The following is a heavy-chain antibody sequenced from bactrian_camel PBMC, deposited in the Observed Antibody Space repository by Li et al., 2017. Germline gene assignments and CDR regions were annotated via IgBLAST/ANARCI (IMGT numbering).Heavy chain of an antibody. CDR1: GHSRGSNC. CDR2: IRRDGGET. D-gene: IGHD4*01. Sequence: QVQLVESGGGSVQPGGSLRLSCKVSGHSRGSNCVGWYRLPPGRAPAEREGIAAIRRDGGETWYAASVKGRFTIARDNTKNTVYLQMDSLKSEDTALYYCATGGRAVRLNSGCPIRARDFEHWGQGTQVTVS. CDR3: ATGGRAVRLNSGCPIRARDFEH. J-gene: IGHJ4*01. V-gene: IGHV3S54*01.